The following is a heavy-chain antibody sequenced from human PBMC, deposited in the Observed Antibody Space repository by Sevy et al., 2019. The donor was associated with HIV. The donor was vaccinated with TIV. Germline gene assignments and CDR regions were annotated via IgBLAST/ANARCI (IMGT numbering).Heavy chain of an antibody. Sequence: GGSLRLSCAASGFTFGNHAIHWVRQAPGKELEWVAIISFDGRNEKYADSVKGRFTISMDNSKNTVCLQMTRLRTEDTAVYYCARDRCTDGVCFRSGYFDYWGQGTLVTVSS. D-gene: IGHD2-8*01. CDR3: ARDRCTDGVCFRSGYFDY. J-gene: IGHJ4*01. CDR2: ISFDGRNE. CDR1: GFTFGNHA. V-gene: IGHV3-30*04.